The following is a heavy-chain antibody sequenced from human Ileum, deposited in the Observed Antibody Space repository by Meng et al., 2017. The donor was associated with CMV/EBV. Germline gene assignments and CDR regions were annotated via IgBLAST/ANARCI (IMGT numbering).Heavy chain of an antibody. D-gene: IGHD3-16*02. J-gene: IGHJ4*02. Sequence: GESLKISCAASGFTFSNYEMNWVRQAPGKGLEWVSYITSSGDTIYYAHSVKGRFTISRDNAKNSLYLQMNSLRAEDTAVYYCARGWGYRNYWGQGTLVTVSS. CDR2: ITSSGDTI. V-gene: IGHV3-48*03. CDR1: GFTFSNYE. CDR3: ARGWGYRNY.